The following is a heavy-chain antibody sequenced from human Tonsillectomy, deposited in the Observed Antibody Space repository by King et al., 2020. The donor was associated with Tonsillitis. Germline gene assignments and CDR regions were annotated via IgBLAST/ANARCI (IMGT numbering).Heavy chain of an antibody. CDR2: TYYRSKWYN. J-gene: IGHJ4*02. CDR1: GDSVSSNTAA. V-gene: IGHV6-1*01. D-gene: IGHD6-6*01. CDR3: ARWDYSTSSGDC. Sequence: VQLQQSGPGLVKPSQTLSLTCAISGDSVSSNTAAWNWIRQSPSRGLEWLGRTYYRSKWYNNYAESVKRRINVNPDTSKNQFSLQLNSVTPEDTAVYYCARWDYSTSSGDCWGQGTLVTVSS.